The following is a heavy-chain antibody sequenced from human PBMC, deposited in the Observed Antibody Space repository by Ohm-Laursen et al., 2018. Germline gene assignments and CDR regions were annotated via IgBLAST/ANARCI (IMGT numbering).Heavy chain of an antibody. CDR1: GFTFSSFG. D-gene: IGHD1-26*01. CDR3: ARGSGSYYYFDY. J-gene: IGHJ4*02. Sequence: SLRLSCTASGFTFSSFGMNWVRQAPGKGLEWVSYIGSISSVTYYGDSVKGRFTISRDNAKNTLYLQMDSLRAEDTAVYYCARGSGSYYYFDYWGQGTLVTVSS. V-gene: IGHV3-48*01. CDR2: IGSISSVT.